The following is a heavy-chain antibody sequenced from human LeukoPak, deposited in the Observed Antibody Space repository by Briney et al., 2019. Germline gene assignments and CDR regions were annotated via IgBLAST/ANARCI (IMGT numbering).Heavy chain of an antibody. CDR2: IYYSGNT. J-gene: IGHJ5*02. CDR1: GGSINSHY. Sequence: SETLSLTCTVSGGSINSHYWSWIRQPPGKGLEWIGYIYYSGNTNYNPSLKSRVTISVDTSKNQFSLKLTSVTAADTAVYYCARGMTWVSKGWFDAWGPGTLVTVSS. D-gene: IGHD5/OR15-5a*01. CDR3: ARGMTWVSKGWFDA. V-gene: IGHV4-59*11.